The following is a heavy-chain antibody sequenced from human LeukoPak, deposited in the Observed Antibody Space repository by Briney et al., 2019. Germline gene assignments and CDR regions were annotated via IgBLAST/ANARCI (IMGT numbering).Heavy chain of an antibody. D-gene: IGHD2-8*01. J-gene: IGHJ4*02. CDR2: INHSGST. V-gene: IGHV4-34*01. Sequence: KPSETLSLTCAVYGGSFSGYYWSWIRQPPGKGLEWIGEINHSGSTNYNPSLKSRVTISVDTSKNQLSLKLSSVTAADTAVYYCARGAVLMVYVNFDYWGQGTLVTVSS. CDR3: ARGAVLMVYVNFDY. CDR1: GGSFSGYY.